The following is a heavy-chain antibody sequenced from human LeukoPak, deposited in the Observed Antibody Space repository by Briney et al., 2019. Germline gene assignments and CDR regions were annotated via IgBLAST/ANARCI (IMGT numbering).Heavy chain of an antibody. CDR1: GFTFDNYA. D-gene: IGHD6-13*01. V-gene: IGHV3-74*01. CDR2: INSDGSST. CDR3: ARDGIAAAGNPPLN. Sequence: PSGGSLRLSCSASGFTFDNYAMHWVRQAPMKGLEWVASINSDGSSTSYADSVKGRFTISRDNAKNTLYLQMNSLRAEDTAVYYCARDGIAAAGNPPLNWGQGTLVTVSS. J-gene: IGHJ4*02.